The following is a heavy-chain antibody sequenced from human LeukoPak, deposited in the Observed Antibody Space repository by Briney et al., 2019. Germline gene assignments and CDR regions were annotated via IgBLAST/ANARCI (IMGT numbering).Heavy chain of an antibody. CDR2: ISWNSGSI. J-gene: IGHJ4*02. CDR3: AKGGDWGCSSTSCYTRGVDY. D-gene: IGHD2-2*02. Sequence: GGSLRLSCAASGFTFDDYAMHWVRQAPGKGLEWVSGISWNSGSIGYADSVKGRFTISRDNSKNTLYLQMNSLRAEDTAVYYCAKGGDWGCSSTSCYTRGVDYWGQGTLVTVSS. V-gene: IGHV3-9*01. CDR1: GFTFDDYA.